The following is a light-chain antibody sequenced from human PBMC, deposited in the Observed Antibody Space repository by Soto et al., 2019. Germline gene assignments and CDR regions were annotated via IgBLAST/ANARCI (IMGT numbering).Light chain of an antibody. J-gene: IGLJ2*01. V-gene: IGLV1-44*01. CDR3: AAWDDRLNGVV. CDR2: SNN. Sequence: QSVLTQPPSASGTPGQRVTISCSGSSSNIGSNTVNWYQQLPGTAPKLLIYSNNQRPSGVPDRFSGSKSGTSAFLAISGLQSEDEADYYCAAWDDRLNGVVFGGGTKLTVL. CDR1: SSNIGSNT.